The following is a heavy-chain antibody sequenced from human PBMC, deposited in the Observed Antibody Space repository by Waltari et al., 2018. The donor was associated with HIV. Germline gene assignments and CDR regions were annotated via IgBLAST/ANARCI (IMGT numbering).Heavy chain of an antibody. V-gene: IGHV3-33*01. Sequence: QVQLVESGGGVVQPGRSLRRSCAASGFTFSSYGWHWVRQSPGKGLGLFAVIWYDGSNKYYAYSVKGLFTISRDNSKTPLYLQMNSLRAEDTAVYYCAREMATITDYWGQGTLVTVSS. CDR3: AREMATITDY. J-gene: IGHJ4*02. CDR2: IWYDGSNK. D-gene: IGHD5-12*01. CDR1: GFTFSSYG.